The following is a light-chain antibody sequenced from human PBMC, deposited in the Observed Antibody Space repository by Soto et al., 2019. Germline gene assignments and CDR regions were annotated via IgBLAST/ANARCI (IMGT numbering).Light chain of an antibody. V-gene: IGLV2-23*02. CDR2: EVS. CDR3: CSHAGSHVI. CDR1: TSDVGTYKF. J-gene: IGLJ2*01. Sequence: QSALTQPASVSGSPGQSITISCTGTTSDVGTYKFVSWYQQHPGIAPKIMIYEVSERPSGVSNRFSGSKSGNTASLTISGRQAEDEADYYCCSHAGSHVIFGGGTKLTVL.